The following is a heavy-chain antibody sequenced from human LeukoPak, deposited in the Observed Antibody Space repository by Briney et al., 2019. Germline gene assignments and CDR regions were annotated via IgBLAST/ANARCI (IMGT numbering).Heavy chain of an antibody. Sequence: GGSLRLSCAASGFTFSTYWMHWVRQAPGKGLVWVSRMNSDGSITSYADSVKGRFTISRDNAKNSLSLQMNSLRAEDTAVYYCVRYTRRYPFDYWGQGTLVTASS. D-gene: IGHD1-1*01. CDR1: GFTFSTYW. V-gene: IGHV3-74*01. J-gene: IGHJ4*02. CDR3: VRYTRRYPFDY. CDR2: MNSDGSIT.